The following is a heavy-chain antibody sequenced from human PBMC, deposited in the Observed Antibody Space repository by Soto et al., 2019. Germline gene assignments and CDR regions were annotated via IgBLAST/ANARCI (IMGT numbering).Heavy chain of an antibody. CDR1: GYTITSYD. Sequence: GPSVKVSCKASGYTITSYDSNWVRQDPGQGLEWMGWINPNSGATNYAQKFQGWITMTRDTSIATAYMELSRLTSDDTAVYYCARDVAAESSFDYWGQGTLVTVSS. CDR2: INPNSGAT. V-gene: IGHV1-2*04. D-gene: IGHD6-13*01. J-gene: IGHJ4*02. CDR3: ARDVAAESSFDY.